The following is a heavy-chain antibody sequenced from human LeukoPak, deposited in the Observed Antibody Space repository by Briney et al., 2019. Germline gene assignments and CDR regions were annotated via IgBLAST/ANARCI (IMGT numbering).Heavy chain of an antibody. CDR1: GFTFSSYS. V-gene: IGHV3-21*01. J-gene: IGHJ6*03. Sequence: GGSLRLSCAASGFTFSSYSMNWVRQAPGKGLEWVSSISSSSSYIYYADSVKGRFTISRDNTKNSLYLQMNSLRAEDTAVYYCARSGDYLGDYYYYYYMDVWGKGTTVTVSS. CDR3: ARSGDYLGDYYYYYYMDV. D-gene: IGHD4-17*01. CDR2: ISSSSSYI.